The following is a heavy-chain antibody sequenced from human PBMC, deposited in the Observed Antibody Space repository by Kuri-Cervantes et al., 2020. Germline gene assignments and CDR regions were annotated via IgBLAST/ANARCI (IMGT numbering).Heavy chain of an antibody. V-gene: IGHV3-30*03. CDR3: ARGYND. J-gene: IGHJ4*02. CDR2: ISYDGSNK. CDR1: GFTFSSYS. Sequence: GGSLRLSCAASGFTFSSYSMNWVRQAPGKGLEWVAVISYDGSNKYYADSVKGRFTISRDNSKNTLYLQMNSLRAEDTAVYYCARGYNDWGQGTLVTVSS. D-gene: IGHD1-14*01.